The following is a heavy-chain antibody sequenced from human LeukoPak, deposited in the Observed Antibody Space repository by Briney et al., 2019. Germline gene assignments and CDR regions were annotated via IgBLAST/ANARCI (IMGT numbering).Heavy chain of an antibody. D-gene: IGHD3-3*01. J-gene: IGHJ5*02. CDR3: AKEGYDFWRGPTGFDP. V-gene: IGHV3-23*01. CDR1: GFTFSSYA. CDR2: ISGSGGST. Sequence: GGSLRLSCAASGFTFSSYAMSWVRQAPGKGLEWVSAISGSGGSTYYADSVKGRFTISRDNSKNTLYLQMNSLRAEDTAVYYCAKEGYDFWRGPTGFDPWGQGTLVTVSS.